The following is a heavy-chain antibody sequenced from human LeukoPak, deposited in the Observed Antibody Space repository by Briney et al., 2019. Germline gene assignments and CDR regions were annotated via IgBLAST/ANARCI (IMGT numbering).Heavy chain of an antibody. CDR3: ARGVAARPFYFYYYMDV. Sequence: SETLSLTCAVYGGSFSGYYWNWIRQPPGKGLEWIGEINQSGSTNYNPSLKSRVTISIDTSKNQFSLKVSSVTAADTAVYYCARGVAARPFYFYYYMDVWDTGTTVTFSS. D-gene: IGHD6-6*01. CDR2: INQSGST. J-gene: IGHJ6*03. CDR1: GGSFSGYY. V-gene: IGHV4-34*01.